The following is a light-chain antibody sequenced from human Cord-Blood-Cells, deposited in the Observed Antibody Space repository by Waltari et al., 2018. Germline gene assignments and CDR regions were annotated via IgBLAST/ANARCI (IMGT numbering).Light chain of an antibody. Sequence: QSVLTQPPSASGTPGQRVTISCSGSSPNIGSNYVYWYQQLPGTAPKPPIYRNEQRPSGVPDRFSGSKSGTSASLAISGLRSEDEADYYCAAWDDSLSGLVFGGGTKLTVL. V-gene: IGLV1-47*01. CDR1: SPNIGSNY. CDR2: RNE. J-gene: IGLJ3*02. CDR3: AAWDDSLSGLV.